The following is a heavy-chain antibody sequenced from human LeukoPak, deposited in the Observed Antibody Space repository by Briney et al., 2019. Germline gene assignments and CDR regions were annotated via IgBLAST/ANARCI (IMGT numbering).Heavy chain of an antibody. CDR1: GGSISSSSYY. V-gene: IGHV4-39*07. CDR3: ARNTYYYDSSGYYSSSDAFDI. D-gene: IGHD3-22*01. J-gene: IGHJ3*02. Sequence: SETLSLTCTVSGGSISSSSYYWGWIRQPPGKGLEWIGSIYYSGSTYYNPSLKSRVTISVDTSKNQFSLKLSSVTAADTAVYYCARNTYYYDSSGYYSSSDAFDIWGQGTMVTVSS. CDR2: IYYSGST.